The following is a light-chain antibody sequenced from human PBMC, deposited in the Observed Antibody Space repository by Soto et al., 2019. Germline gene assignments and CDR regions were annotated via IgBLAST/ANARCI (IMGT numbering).Light chain of an antibody. CDR3: GSYSSSATLV. J-gene: IGLJ2*01. CDR1: TSDIGGFNY. V-gene: IGLV2-14*01. CDR2: EVS. Sequence: QSVLTQPASVSGSPGQSITISCTGTTSDIGGFNYVSWYQQYPGEAPKLLVYEVSNRPSGISNRFSGSKSGNTASLTISGLQAEDEADYYCGSYSSSATLVFGGGTQLT.